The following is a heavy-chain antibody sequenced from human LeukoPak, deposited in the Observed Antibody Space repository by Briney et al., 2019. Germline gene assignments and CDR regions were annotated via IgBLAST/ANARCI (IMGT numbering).Heavy chain of an antibody. J-gene: IGHJ4*02. V-gene: IGHV3-7*01. D-gene: IGHD6-6*01. CDR3: AREGRYSTSSEY. CDR2: IKQDGSEK. CDR1: GFTFSNYW. Sequence: GGSLRLPCVASGFTFSNYWMSWVRQAPGKGLEWVANIKQDGSEKYYVDSVKGRFTISRDNAKNSLYLQMNSLRAEDTAVYYCAREGRYSTSSEYWGQGTLVTVSS.